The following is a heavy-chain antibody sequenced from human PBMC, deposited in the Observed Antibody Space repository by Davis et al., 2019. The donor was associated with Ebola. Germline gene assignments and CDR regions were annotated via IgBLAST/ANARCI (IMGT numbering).Heavy chain of an antibody. CDR3: ASPLNDYVAP. J-gene: IGHJ5*02. D-gene: IGHD4-17*01. CDR2: IDPNSGGT. Sequence: AASVKVSCKASGYSFTGYYMHWVRQAPGQGLEWMGRIDPNSGGTNYAQNFQGRVTMTRDTSISTAYMELSRLRSDDTAVYYCASPLNDYVAPWGQGTLVTVSS. V-gene: IGHV1-2*06. CDR1: GYSFTGYY.